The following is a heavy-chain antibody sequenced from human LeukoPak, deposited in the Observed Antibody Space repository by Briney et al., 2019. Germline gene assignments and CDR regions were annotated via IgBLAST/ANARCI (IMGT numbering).Heavy chain of an antibody. CDR1: GFNFSTYW. D-gene: IGHD3-10*01. Sequence: GGSLRLSCAASGFNFSTYWMTWVRQVPGKGLEWVANIKEDGSEINYVDAVKGRFSISRDNAKTSLYLQMNNLSVADTAVYYCVTDQTGRHPYFFDYWGQGTLVTVSS. CDR3: VTDQTGRHPYFFDY. V-gene: IGHV3-7*01. J-gene: IGHJ4*02. CDR2: IKEDGSEI.